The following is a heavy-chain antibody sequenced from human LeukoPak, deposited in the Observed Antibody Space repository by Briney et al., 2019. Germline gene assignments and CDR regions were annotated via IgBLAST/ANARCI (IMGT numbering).Heavy chain of an antibody. CDR3: ARGRVRKGYGDYVPLDY. CDR2: IYFSGGDT. CDR1: GFTFSNYA. V-gene: IGHV3-23*01. D-gene: IGHD4-17*01. J-gene: IGHJ4*02. Sequence: GGSLRLSCAASGFTFSNYAMSWVRQAPGKGLEWVSTIYFSGGDTYSADSVKGRFTISRDNAKNTLYLQMNSLRDEDTAVYYCARGRVRKGYGDYVPLDYWGQGTLVTVSS.